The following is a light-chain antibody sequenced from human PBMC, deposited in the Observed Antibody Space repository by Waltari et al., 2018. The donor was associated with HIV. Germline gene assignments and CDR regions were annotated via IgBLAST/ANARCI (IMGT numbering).Light chain of an antibody. CDR1: NIGDKT. CDR3: QVWDASSDHLVI. J-gene: IGLJ2*01. CDR2: DDS. V-gene: IGLV3-21*02. Sequence: SFVLTQPPSVSVAPGQTARIPRGGNNIGDKTVHWYQQKPGQAPLLVVYDDSDRPSGIPERFSGSNSWNTATLTISRVEAGDEADYYCQVWDASSDHLVIFGGGTKLTVL.